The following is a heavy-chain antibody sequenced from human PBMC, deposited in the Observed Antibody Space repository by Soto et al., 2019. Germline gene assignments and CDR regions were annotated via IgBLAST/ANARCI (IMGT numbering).Heavy chain of an antibody. CDR2: ISYDGSNK. D-gene: IGHD2-8*01. Sequence: VHLVESGGGVVQPGGSLRLSCAASGFTFNSYGIHWVRQAPGKGLEWVAVISYDGSNKYFADSVKGRFTISRDNSKNTVYLQMNSLRADDTAVYHCAKQVVPHTNGLDSWGQGTMVIVSS. CDR1: GFTFNSYG. J-gene: IGHJ3*02. V-gene: IGHV3-30*18. CDR3: AKQVVPHTNGLDS.